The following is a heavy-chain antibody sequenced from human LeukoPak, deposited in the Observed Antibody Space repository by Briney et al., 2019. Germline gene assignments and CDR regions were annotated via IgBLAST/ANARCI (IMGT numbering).Heavy chain of an antibody. V-gene: IGHV5-51*01. J-gene: IGHJ4*02. CDR3: ARRDCGSTSCPFDY. Sequence: GESLQISCKGSGYGFTTYWIGWVRQMPGKGLEWMGIIYPGDSETRYSPSFQGQVTISADKSISTAYLQWSSLKASDTAMYYCARRDCGSTSCPFDYWGQGTLVTVSS. CDR2: IYPGDSET. CDR1: GYGFTTYW. D-gene: IGHD2-2*01.